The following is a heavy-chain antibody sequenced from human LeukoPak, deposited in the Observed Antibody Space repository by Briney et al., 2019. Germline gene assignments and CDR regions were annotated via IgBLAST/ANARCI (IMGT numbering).Heavy chain of an antibody. D-gene: IGHD3-3*01. V-gene: IGHV4-4*07. CDR1: GDSISSYY. Sequence: SETLSLTCSVPGDSISSYYWSWLRQPAGKGLEWIGRIHFAGGASYNPSLKNRVTMSVDTSKNQLSLNLTSVTAADTAVYYCAREARDDFRSGQRGYGMDVWGQGTTVTVSS. J-gene: IGHJ6*02. CDR2: IHFAGGA. CDR3: AREARDDFRSGQRGYGMDV.